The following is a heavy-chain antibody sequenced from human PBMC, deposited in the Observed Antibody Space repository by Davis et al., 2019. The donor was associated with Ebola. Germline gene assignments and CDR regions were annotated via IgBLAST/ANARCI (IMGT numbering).Heavy chain of an antibody. D-gene: IGHD2-8*01. CDR1: GDSVSTDSAA. J-gene: IGHJ4*02. Sequence: HSQTLSLTCAISGDSVSTDSAAWNWIRQSPARGLEWLGRTYYRSTWHNDYAVSMKSRITINPDTSKNQVYLQLTSVSPEDTAVYYCARWIHAIGYFDLWGQGTLVTVS. CDR2: TYYRSTWHN. CDR3: ARWIHAIGYFDL. V-gene: IGHV6-1*01.